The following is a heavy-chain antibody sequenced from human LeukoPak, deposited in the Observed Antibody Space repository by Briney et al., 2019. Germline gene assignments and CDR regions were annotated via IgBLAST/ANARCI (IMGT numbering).Heavy chain of an antibody. CDR3: ARDSAFGSH. D-gene: IGHD3-16*01. Sequence: SETLSLTCSVSGASINSYWWSWIRQPPGRGLEWIAYIHHSGGTNYNPSLKSRVTISLDTSKNQFSLKLSSVTAADTAVYYCARDSAFGSHWGQGTLVTVSS. CDR2: IHHSGGT. CDR1: GASINSYW. J-gene: IGHJ4*02. V-gene: IGHV4-59*12.